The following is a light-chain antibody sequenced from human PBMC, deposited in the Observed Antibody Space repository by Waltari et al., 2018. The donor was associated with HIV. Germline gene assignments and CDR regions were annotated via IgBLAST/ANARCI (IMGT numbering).Light chain of an antibody. CDR2: RAS. CDR1: QSVSSN. J-gene: IGKJ2*01. Sequence: EIVLTQSPATLSVSPGERATLSCRASQSVSSNLAWYQQKPGQAPRLPIYRASTRTTGIPARFSGSGSGTEFTLTISSLQSEDFAVYYCQQYNDWPRGPFGQGTRLEIK. CDR3: QQYNDWPRGP. V-gene: IGKV3-15*01.